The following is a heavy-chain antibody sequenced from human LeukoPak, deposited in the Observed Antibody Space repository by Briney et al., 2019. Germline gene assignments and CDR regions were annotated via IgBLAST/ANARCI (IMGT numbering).Heavy chain of an antibody. CDR1: GGSISSYY. V-gene: IGHV4-59*01. J-gene: IGHJ4*02. D-gene: IGHD5-12*01. CDR3: ARGSSGYDLPDY. CDR2: IYYSGST. Sequence: SETLSVTCTVSGGSISSYYWSWIRQPLGKGLEWIGYIYYSGSTNYNPSLKSRVTISVDTSKNQFSLKLSSVTAADTAVYFCARGSSGYDLPDYWGQGTLVTVSS.